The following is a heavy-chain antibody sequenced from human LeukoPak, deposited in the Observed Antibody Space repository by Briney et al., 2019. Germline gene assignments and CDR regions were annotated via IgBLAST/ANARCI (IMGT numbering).Heavy chain of an antibody. CDR2: TRNKANSYTT. V-gene: IGHV3-72*01. CDR3: VKRCSSTSCRYY. Sequence: GGSLRLSCAASGFTFSDHYMDWVRQAPGKGLEWVGRTRNKANSYTTEYAASVKGRFTISRDDSKNSLYLQMNSLKTEDTAVYYCVKRCSSTSCRYYWGQGTLVTVSS. CDR1: GFTFSDHY. J-gene: IGHJ4*02. D-gene: IGHD2-2*01.